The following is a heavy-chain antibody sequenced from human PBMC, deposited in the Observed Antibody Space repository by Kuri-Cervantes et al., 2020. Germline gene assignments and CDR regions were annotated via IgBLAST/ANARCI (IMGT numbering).Heavy chain of an antibody. J-gene: IGHJ4*02. Sequence: LSLTCAASGFTFSSYAMHWVRQAPGKGLEWVAVISYDGSNKYYADSVKGRFTISRDNSKNTLYLQMNSLRAEDTAVYYCARDPYYYGSGSHSGYWGQGTLVTVSS. D-gene: IGHD3-10*01. V-gene: IGHV3-30-3*01. CDR1: GFTFSSYA. CDR2: ISYDGSNK. CDR3: ARDPYYYGSGSHSGY.